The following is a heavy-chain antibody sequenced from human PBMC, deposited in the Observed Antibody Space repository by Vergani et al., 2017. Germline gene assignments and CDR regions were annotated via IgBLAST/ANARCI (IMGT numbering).Heavy chain of an antibody. CDR1: GYTFTGYY. CDR3: VRARRPCTYDHCPRYYYDL. V-gene: IGHV1-8*03. D-gene: IGHD2-8*01. J-gene: IGHJ4*02. Sequence: QVQLVQSGAEVKKPGASVKVSCKASGYTFTGYYMHWVRQAPGQGLEWMGWMNPISGNTGYAQNLQGRLTITRDTSVNTAYMELSSLTSEDMAVYYCVRARRPCTYDHCPRYYYDLWGQGTLVTVSS. CDR2: MNPISGNT.